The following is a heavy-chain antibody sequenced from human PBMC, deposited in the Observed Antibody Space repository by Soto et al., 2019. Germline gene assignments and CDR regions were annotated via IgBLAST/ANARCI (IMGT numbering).Heavy chain of an antibody. CDR3: ATTLSECSGGRCVPGASYI. Sequence: QVQLVQSGAEVKKPGASVKVSCKASGYTFTSYGISWVRQAPGQWLEWMGWISAYNGNTNYAQKLKGRVTRPTDTSTSTAYMGLGSLRDDETAVYYCATTLSECSGGRCVPGASYIWGQGEMVTVSS. V-gene: IGHV1-18*01. D-gene: IGHD2-15*01. CDR1: GYTFTSYG. CDR2: ISAYNGNT. J-gene: IGHJ3*02.